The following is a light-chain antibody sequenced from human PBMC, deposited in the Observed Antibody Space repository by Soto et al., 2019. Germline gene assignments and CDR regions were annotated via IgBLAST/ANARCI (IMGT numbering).Light chain of an antibody. CDR3: QHYYNWPRT. V-gene: IGKV3-15*01. J-gene: IGKJ1*01. Sequence: EIVLTQCPGTLSLSPGERATLSCLASQSVTRYLVWYQQKPGQPPRLLIYGVSTRATGIPGSFSGSGAGTEFTLTISSLQSEDFAVYYCQHYYNWPRTFGQGTKVDIK. CDR1: QSVTRY. CDR2: GVS.